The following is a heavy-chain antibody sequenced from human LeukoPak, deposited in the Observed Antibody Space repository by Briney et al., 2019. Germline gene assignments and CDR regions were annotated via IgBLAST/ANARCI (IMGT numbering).Heavy chain of an antibody. CDR1: GGTFSSYA. J-gene: IGHJ4*02. Sequence: ASVKVSCKASGGTFSSYAISWVRQARGHRLEWMGGIIPIFGTANYAQKFQGRVTITADESTSTAYMELSSLRSEDTAVYYCASSPNYYGSGQSDYWGQGTLVTVSS. D-gene: IGHD3-10*01. CDR3: ASSPNYYGSGQSDY. V-gene: IGHV1-69*13. CDR2: IIPIFGTA.